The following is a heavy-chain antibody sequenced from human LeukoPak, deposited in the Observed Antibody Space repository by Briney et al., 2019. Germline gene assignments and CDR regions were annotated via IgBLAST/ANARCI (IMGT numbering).Heavy chain of an antibody. CDR2: IYPGDSDT. J-gene: IGHJ3*02. Sequence: GESLKISCKGSGFSFTNYWIGWVRQMPGKGLEWMGIIYPGDSDTRYSPSFQGHVTMSADKSISTAYLQWSSLKASDTAIYYCARDYSDYIGAFDIWAKGQWSPSLQ. CDR3: ARDYSDYIGAFDI. V-gene: IGHV5-51*01. CDR1: GFSFTNYW. D-gene: IGHD4-17*01.